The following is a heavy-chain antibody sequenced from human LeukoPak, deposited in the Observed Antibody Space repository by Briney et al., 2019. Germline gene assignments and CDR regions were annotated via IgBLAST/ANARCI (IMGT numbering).Heavy chain of an antibody. Sequence: ASVKVSCKASGYTFTSYDINWVRQATGQGLEWMGWMNPNSGNTGYAQKFQGRVTMTRNTSISTAYMELSSMRSEDTAMYYCARDLDEVGATGYWGQGTLVTVSS. D-gene: IGHD1-26*01. CDR3: ARDLDEVGATGY. V-gene: IGHV1-8*01. J-gene: IGHJ4*02. CDR1: GYTFTSYD. CDR2: MNPNSGNT.